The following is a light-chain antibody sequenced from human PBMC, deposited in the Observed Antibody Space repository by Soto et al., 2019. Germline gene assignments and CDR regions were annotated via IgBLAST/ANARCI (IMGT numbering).Light chain of an antibody. Sequence: QSVLTQPPSVSEAPRQRVTISCSGSSSNIGNNAVNWYQQLPGKAPKLLIYYDDLLPSGVSARFSGSKSGTSASLAISALQSEDDADYYCAAWDDCLHGHVVFGGGTKLTVL. CDR1: SSNIGNNA. J-gene: IGLJ2*01. V-gene: IGLV1-36*01. CDR3: AAWDDCLHGHVV. CDR2: YDD.